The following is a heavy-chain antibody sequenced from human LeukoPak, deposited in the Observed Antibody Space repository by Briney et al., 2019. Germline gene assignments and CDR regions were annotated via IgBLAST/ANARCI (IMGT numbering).Heavy chain of an antibody. CDR3: ARDMMGPVGSDSTLDY. CDR1: GYTFTSYY. J-gene: IGHJ4*02. CDR2: INPSGGST. Sequence: ASVKVSCKASGYTFTSYYMHWVRQAPGQGLEWMGIINPSGGSTSYAQKFQGRVTMTRDTSTSTVYMELSSLRSEDTAVYYCARDMMGPVGSDSTLDYWGQGTLVTVSS. D-gene: IGHD3-16*01. V-gene: IGHV1-46*01.